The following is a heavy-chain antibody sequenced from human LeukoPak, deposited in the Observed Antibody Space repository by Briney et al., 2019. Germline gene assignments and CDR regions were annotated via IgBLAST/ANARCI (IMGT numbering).Heavy chain of an antibody. V-gene: IGHV3-53*01. CDR3: ARRAGDYSHPYDY. CDR1: GFTFSSYG. J-gene: IGHJ4*02. CDR2: IYSGGNT. D-gene: IGHD3-22*01. Sequence: PGGSLRLSCAASGFTFSSYGMSWVRQAPGKGLEWVSFIYSGGNTYYADSVKGRLTISRDNSKNTVHLQMNSLRAEDTAMYYCARRAGDYSHPYDYWGQGTLVTVSS.